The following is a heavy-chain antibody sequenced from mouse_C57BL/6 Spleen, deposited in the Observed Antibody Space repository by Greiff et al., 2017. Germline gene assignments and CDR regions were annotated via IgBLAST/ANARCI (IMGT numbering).Heavy chain of an antibody. CDR3: ARRDGYGGFAY. V-gene: IGHV5-12*01. CDR1: GFTFSDYY. D-gene: IGHD2-2*01. J-gene: IGHJ3*01. CDR2: ISNGGGST. Sequence: EVHLVESGGGLVQPGGSLKLSCAASGFTFSDYYMYWVRQTPEKRLEWVAYISNGGGSTYYPDTVKGRFTISRDNAKNTLYLQMSRLKSEDTAMYYCARRDGYGGFAYWGQGTLVTVSA.